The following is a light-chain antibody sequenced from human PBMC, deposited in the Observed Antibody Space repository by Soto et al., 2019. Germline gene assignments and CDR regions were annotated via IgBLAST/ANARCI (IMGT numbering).Light chain of an antibody. CDR2: ANN. V-gene: IGLV1-44*01. CDR3: AAWDDSLNGYV. CDR1: SSNIGSNT. J-gene: IGLJ1*01. Sequence: QSVLTQPPSASGTPGQMITISCSGSSSNIGSNTVNWYQQLPGTAPKLLIYANNHRPSGVPDRISASKSGTSASLAISGLQSEDEGDYSCAAWDDSLNGYVFGAGTKVTVL.